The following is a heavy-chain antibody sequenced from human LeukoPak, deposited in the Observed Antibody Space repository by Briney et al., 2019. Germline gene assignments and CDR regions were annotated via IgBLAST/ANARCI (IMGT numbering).Heavy chain of an antibody. Sequence: KPGGSLRLSCAASGFTFSDYYMSWIRQAPGRGLEWVSYISSSSSTIYYADSVKGRFTISRDNAKNSLYLQMNSLRAEDTAVYYCASALKVGATRWFPCGGYWGQGTLVTVSS. CDR3: ASALKVGATRWFPCGGY. CDR1: GFTFSDYY. J-gene: IGHJ4*02. CDR2: ISSSSSTI. D-gene: IGHD1-26*01. V-gene: IGHV3-11*04.